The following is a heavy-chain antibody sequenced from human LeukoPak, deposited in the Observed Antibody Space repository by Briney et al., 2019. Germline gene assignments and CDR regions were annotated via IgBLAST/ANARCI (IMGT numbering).Heavy chain of an antibody. V-gene: IGHV3-23*01. CDR1: RFTFSNYA. CDR2: ISGSGGST. J-gene: IGHJ4*02. CDR3: AKFKRGSYYVYFDY. D-gene: IGHD1-26*01. Sequence: PGGSLRLSCAASRFTFSNYAMSWVRQAPGKGLEWVSAISGSGGSTYYADSVKGRFTISRDNSKNTQYLQMNSLRAEDTAVYYCAKFKRGSYYVYFDYWGQGTLVTVSS.